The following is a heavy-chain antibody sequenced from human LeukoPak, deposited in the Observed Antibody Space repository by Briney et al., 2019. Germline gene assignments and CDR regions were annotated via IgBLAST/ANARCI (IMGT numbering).Heavy chain of an antibody. V-gene: IGHV1-69*05. CDR2: VIPIFGTA. J-gene: IGHJ5*02. CDR1: GGTFSSYA. CDR3: AASYCGGDCYSRAPFDP. D-gene: IGHD2-21*02. Sequence: SVRVSCKASGGTFSSYAISWVRQAPGQGLEWMGRVIPIFGTANYAQKFQGRVTITTDESTSTAYMELSSLRSEDTAVYYCAASYCGGDCYSRAPFDPWGQGTLVTVSS.